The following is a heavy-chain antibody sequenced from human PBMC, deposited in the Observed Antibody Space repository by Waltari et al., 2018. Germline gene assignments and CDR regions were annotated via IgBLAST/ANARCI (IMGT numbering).Heavy chain of an antibody. J-gene: IGHJ6*02. V-gene: IGHV3-23*04. D-gene: IGHD3-22*01. Sequence: EVQLVESGGGLVQPGGSLRLSCAAYGFTFSSYAMSWVRQAQGKGRERVSAISGCGGSTYYADSVKGRFTISRDNSKNTLYLQMNSLRAEDTAVYYCAKDGLATFGVVVVILEDYYYGMDVWGQGTTVTVSS. CDR2: ISGCGGST. CDR3: AKDGLATFGVVVVILEDYYYGMDV. CDR1: GFTFSSYA.